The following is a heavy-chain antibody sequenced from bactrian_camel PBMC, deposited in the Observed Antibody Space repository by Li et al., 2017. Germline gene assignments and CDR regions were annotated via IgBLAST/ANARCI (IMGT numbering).Heavy chain of an antibody. V-gene: IGHV3S9*01. J-gene: IGHJ4*01. D-gene: IGHD3*01. Sequence: HVQLVESGGGSVQTGGSLRLSCAPSGLSVSDSSMAWFRQTLANGRELISSIRSDGTTTYADSVKGRFTISRDNAKDTLYLQMNSLKIEDTAVYYCALGSSRQATMTARGKGTQVTVS. CDR1: GLSVSDSS. CDR2: IRSDGTT.